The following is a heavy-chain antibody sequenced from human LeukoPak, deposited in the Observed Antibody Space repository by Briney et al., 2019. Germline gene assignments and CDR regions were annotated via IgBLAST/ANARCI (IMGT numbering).Heavy chain of an antibody. CDR1: GGSISNSYY. V-gene: IGHV4-39*07. J-gene: IGHJ4*02. Sequence: SETLSLTCTVSGGSISNSYYWGWIRQPPGKGLEWIGSIYYSGSTYYNPSLKSRVTISVDTSKNQSSLKLSSVTAADTAVYYCARVRSYYGEVDYWGQGTLVTVSS. CDR2: IYYSGST. D-gene: IGHD1-26*01. CDR3: ARVRSYYGEVDY.